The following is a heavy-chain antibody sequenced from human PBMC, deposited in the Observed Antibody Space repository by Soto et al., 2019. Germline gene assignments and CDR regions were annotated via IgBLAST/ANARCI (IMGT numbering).Heavy chain of an antibody. V-gene: IGHV3-23*01. J-gene: IGHJ4*02. CDR3: AQDRGWGVVSPSHDY. Sequence: EVQLLESEGGIVQPGGSLRVSCVASGFTFRNFVMSWVRQAPGKGLEWVSAIRGTGGETFYADSVKGRFTISRDNSKNTLYLQMNSLRDEDTALYFCAQDRGWGVVSPSHDYCGQGTLVTVSS. CDR2: IRGTGGET. CDR1: GFTFRNFV. D-gene: IGHD2-21*01.